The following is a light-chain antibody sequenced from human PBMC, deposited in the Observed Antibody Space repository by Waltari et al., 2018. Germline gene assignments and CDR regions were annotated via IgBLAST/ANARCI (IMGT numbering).Light chain of an antibody. V-gene: IGKV3-15*01. CDR3: QQYTNWPPLT. Sequence: EIVMTQPPGTLSVSPGERAALSCRASRSVHSNLAWYQHKLGRTPRLVIYDASTRATGVPARFSGSGSGTHFTLIISSLQSEDLATYYCQQYTNWPPLTFGGGTKVEF. CDR2: DAS. J-gene: IGKJ4*01. CDR1: RSVHSN.